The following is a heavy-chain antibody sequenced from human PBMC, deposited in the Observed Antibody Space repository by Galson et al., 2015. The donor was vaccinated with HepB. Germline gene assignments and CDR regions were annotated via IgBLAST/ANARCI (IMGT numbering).Heavy chain of an antibody. Sequence: SVKVSCKASGYTFNSYGIGWVRQAPGQGLEWMGWISAYNGNTNYAQKLQGRVTMTTDTSTSTAYMELRSLRSDDTAVYYCVRSVGSCSTTNCPRSQLFDYWGQGTLVTVSS. V-gene: IGHV1-18*01. CDR2: ISAYNGNT. CDR3: VRSVGSCSTTNCPRSQLFDY. J-gene: IGHJ4*02. D-gene: IGHD2-2*01. CDR1: GYTFNSYG.